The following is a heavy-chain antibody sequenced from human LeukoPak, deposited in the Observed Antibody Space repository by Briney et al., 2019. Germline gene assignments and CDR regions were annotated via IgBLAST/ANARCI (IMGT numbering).Heavy chain of an antibody. D-gene: IGHD4-17*01. V-gene: IGHV3-48*03. CDR2: ISSSGSTI. CDR1: GFTFSSYE. CDR3: ARGDYGDYGDYFDY. Sequence: PGGYLRLSCAASGFTFSSYEMNWVRQAPGKGLEWVSYISSSGSTIYYADSVKGRYTIPRDNAKNSLYLQMNSQRAEDTAVYYCARGDYGDYGDYFDYWGQGTLVTVSS. J-gene: IGHJ4*02.